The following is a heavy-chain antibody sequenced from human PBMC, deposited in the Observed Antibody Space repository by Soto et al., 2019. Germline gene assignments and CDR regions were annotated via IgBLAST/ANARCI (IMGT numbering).Heavy chain of an antibody. V-gene: IGHV4-39*01. CDR2: IYYSGST. CDR1: GGSISSSSYY. CDR3: ARAQRYYYGMDV. Sequence: SETLSLTCTVAGGSISSSSYYWGWIRQPPGKGLEWIGSIYYSGSTYYNPSLKSRVTISVDTSKNQFSLKLSSVTAADTAVYYCARAQRYYYGMDVWGQGTTVTVSS. J-gene: IGHJ6*02. D-gene: IGHD6-25*01.